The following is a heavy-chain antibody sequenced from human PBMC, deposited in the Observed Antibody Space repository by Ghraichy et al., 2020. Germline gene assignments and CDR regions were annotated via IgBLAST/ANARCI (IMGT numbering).Heavy chain of an antibody. CDR2: MTSDMATI. CDR1: GFTFSVYS. D-gene: IGHD6-19*01. Sequence: LSLTCAASGFTFSVYSMNWVRQAPGKGLEWVAYMTSDMATIHYADSVKGRFIISRDNAKSYVYLQMSSLRVEDTAVYYCARSVEGAFDNWGQGTLVTVSS. J-gene: IGHJ4*02. V-gene: IGHV3-48*01. CDR3: ARSVEGAFDN.